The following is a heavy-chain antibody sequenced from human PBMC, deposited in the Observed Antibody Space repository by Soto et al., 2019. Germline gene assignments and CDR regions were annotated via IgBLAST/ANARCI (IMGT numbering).Heavy chain of an antibody. J-gene: IGHJ4*02. CDR3: ARDRRRITIFGVVRAFEY. V-gene: IGHV4-30-4*02. D-gene: IGHD3-3*01. Sequence: PSETLSLTCTVSGGSISSGDYYWSWIRQPPGKGLEWIGYIYYSGSTYYNPSLKSRVTISVDTSKNQFSLKLSSVTAADTAVYYCARDRRRITIFGVVRAFEYWGQGTLVTVSS. CDR2: IYYSGST. CDR1: GGSISSGDYY.